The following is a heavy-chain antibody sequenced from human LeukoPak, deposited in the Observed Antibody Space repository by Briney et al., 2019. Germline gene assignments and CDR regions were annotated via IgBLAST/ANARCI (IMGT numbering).Heavy chain of an antibody. Sequence: SETLSLTRAVYGGSFSGYYWSWIRQPPGKGLELIWEINHSGSTNYNPSLKSRVTISVDTSKNQFSLKLRSMTAADTAVYYCARGFDYGDYVHLDAFDIWGHGTMVTVSS. D-gene: IGHD4-17*01. J-gene: IGHJ3*02. CDR2: INHSGST. CDR1: GGSFSGYY. V-gene: IGHV4-34*01. CDR3: ARGFDYGDYVHLDAFDI.